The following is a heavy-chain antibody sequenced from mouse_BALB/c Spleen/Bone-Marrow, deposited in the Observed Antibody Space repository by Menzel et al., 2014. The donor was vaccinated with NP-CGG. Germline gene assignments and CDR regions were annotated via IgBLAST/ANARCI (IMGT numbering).Heavy chain of an antibody. J-gene: IGHJ2*01. V-gene: IGHV4-1*02. D-gene: IGHD2-3*01. CDR1: GFDFSRYW. CDR3: ARPGGYYVGYFDY. Sequence: VQLKESGGGLVQPGGSLKLSCAASGFDFSRYWTSWVRQAPGKGLEWIGEINPDSSTINYTPSLKDKFIISRDNAKNTLYLQMSKVRSEDTALYYCARPGGYYVGYFDYWGQGTTLTVSS. CDR2: INPDSSTI.